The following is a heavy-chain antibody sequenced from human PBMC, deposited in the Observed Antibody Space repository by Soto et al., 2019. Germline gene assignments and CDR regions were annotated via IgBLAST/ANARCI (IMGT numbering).Heavy chain of an antibody. CDR1: GGSFSGYY. Sequence: PSETLSLTCAVYGGSFSGYYWSWIRQPPGKGLEWIGEINHSGSTNYNPSLKSRVTISVDTSKNQFSLKLSSVTAADTAVYYCARGLRYFDWLLSPLPHAYYFDYWGQGTLVTVSS. D-gene: IGHD3-9*01. CDR2: INHSGST. J-gene: IGHJ4*02. V-gene: IGHV4-34*01. CDR3: ARGLRYFDWLLSPLPHAYYFDY.